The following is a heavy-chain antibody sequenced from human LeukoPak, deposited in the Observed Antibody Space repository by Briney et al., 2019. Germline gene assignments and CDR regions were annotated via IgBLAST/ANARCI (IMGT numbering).Heavy chain of an antibody. V-gene: IGHV4-61*01. J-gene: IGHJ6*03. CDR3: TRGSIAYYYMDV. CDR2: IYYSGST. D-gene: IGHD3-22*01. Sequence: SETLSLTCTVSGGSISSGSYYWSWIRQPPGKGLEWIGNIYYSGSTNYNPSLKSRVTISVDTSKNQFSLKLSSVTAADTAVYYCTRGSIAYYYMDVWGKGTTVTISS. CDR1: GGSISSGSYY.